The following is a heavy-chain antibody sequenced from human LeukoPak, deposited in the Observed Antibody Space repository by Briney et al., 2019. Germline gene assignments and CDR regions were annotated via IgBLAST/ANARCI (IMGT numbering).Heavy chain of an antibody. CDR2: ISGDGSTT. CDR1: GFTFSTYT. D-gene: IGHD1/OR15-1a*01. V-gene: IGHV3-23*01. J-gene: IGHJ4*02. Sequence: PGGSLRLSCAGSGFTFSTYTMNWVRQAPGKGLEWVSGISGDGSTTAYADSVKGRLTLSRDNSRNTVWLQMDSLRVDDMGVYFCAKDEKPDGRWNIDHWGQGTLVTVSS. CDR3: AKDEKPDGRWNIDH.